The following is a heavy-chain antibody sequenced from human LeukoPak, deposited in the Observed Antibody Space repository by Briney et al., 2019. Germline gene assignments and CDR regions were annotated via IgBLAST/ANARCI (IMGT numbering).Heavy chain of an antibody. V-gene: IGHV1-18*01. CDR2: ISAYNGNT. D-gene: IGHD3-10*01. CDR3: ARAPYYYGSGSYKNWFDP. J-gene: IGHJ5*02. CDR1: GYTFTSYG. Sequence: ASVKASCKASGYTFTSYGISWVRQASGQGLEWMGWISAYNGNTNYAQKLQGRVTMTTDTSTSTAYMELRSLRSDDTAVYYCARAPYYYGSGSYKNWFDPWGQGTLVTVSS.